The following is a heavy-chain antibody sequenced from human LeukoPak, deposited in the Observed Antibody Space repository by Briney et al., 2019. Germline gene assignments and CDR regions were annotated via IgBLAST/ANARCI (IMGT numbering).Heavy chain of an antibody. CDR3: ARAMRGYSYILEH. J-gene: IGHJ4*02. D-gene: IGHD5-18*01. Sequence: PGGSLRLSCAASGLTVSSSYMSWVRQAPGKGLQWVSVIYSGGSTYYADSVKGRFTFSRDNSKNTLYLQMNSLRAEDTAVYYCARAMRGYSYILEHWGQGTLVTVSS. V-gene: IGHV3-53*01. CDR1: GLTVSSSY. CDR2: IYSGGST.